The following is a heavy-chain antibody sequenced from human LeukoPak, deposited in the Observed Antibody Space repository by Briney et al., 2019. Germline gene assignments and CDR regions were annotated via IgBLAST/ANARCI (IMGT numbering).Heavy chain of an antibody. J-gene: IGHJ4*02. CDR2: ISAYNGNT. Sequence: ASVKVSCKASGYTFTDYYIHWVRQAPGQGLEWMGWISAYNGNTNYAQKLQGRVTMTTDTSTSTAYMELRSLRSDDTAVYYCARDLDCSGGSCYSGLGYWGQGTLVTVSS. CDR1: GYTFTDYY. D-gene: IGHD2-15*01. CDR3: ARDLDCSGGSCYSGLGY. V-gene: IGHV1-18*04.